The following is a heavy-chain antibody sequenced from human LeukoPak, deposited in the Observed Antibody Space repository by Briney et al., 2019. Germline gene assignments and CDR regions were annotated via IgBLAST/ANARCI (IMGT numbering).Heavy chain of an antibody. V-gene: IGHV3-21*01. CDR1: GFTFSSYA. CDR3: ASRYDSSGYYFPPFDY. CDR2: ISSSGDRT. J-gene: IGHJ4*02. Sequence: GGSLRLSCAASGFTFSSYAMNWVRQAPGKGLEWVSSISSSGDRTYYADSVKGRFTISRDNAKNSLYLQMNSLRAEDTAVYYCASRYDSSGYYFPPFDYWGQGTLVTVSS. D-gene: IGHD3-22*01.